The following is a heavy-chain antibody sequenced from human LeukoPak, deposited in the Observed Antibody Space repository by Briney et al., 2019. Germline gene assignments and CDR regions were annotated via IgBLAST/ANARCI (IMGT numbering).Heavy chain of an antibody. CDR3: AREGYNWNDDDY. V-gene: IGHV4-39*07. D-gene: IGHD1-1*01. J-gene: IGHJ4*02. CDR1: GGSISSSSYY. Sequence: SETLPLTCTVSGGSISSSSYYWGWIRQPPGKGLEWIGSIYYSGSTYYNPSLKSRVTISVDTSKNQFSLKLSSVTAADTAVYYCAREGYNWNDDDYWGQGTLVTVSS. CDR2: IYYSGST.